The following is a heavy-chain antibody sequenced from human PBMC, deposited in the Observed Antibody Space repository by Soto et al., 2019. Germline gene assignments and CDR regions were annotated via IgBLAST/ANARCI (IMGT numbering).Heavy chain of an antibody. D-gene: IGHD3-9*01. CDR3: AILGMSDILNGAN. Sequence: GGSLKISFRCSESSFTSYLIGLGLQVPGKGLEWMGRIDPSDSYTNYSPSFQGHVTISADKSISTDYLQWSSPKASDTAMYYCAILGMSDILNGANWGQGTLVTVSS. V-gene: IGHV5-10-1*01. CDR1: ESSFTSYL. J-gene: IGHJ4*02. CDR2: IDPSDSYT.